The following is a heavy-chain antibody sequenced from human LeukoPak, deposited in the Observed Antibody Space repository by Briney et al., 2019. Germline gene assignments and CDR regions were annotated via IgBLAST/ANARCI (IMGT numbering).Heavy chain of an antibody. V-gene: IGHV4-61*01. CDR2: MSYSGDT. CDR1: GGSISSSYC. D-gene: IGHD4/OR15-4a*01. CDR3: TIRQGASGFWFDP. Sequence: SGTLSLTCAVSGGSISSSYCWGWVRQPPGKELEWIGYMSYSGDTNYNPSLKSRVTISIDTSKNQFSLKLSSVTAADTAIYYCTIRQGASGFWFDPWGPGTPLTVSS. J-gene: IGHJ5*02.